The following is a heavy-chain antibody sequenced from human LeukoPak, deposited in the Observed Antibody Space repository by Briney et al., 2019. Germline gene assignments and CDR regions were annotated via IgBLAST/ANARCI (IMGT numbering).Heavy chain of an antibody. Sequence: PGGSLRLSCAASGFTFSSYEMNWVRQAPGKGLEWVSYISTSGSTIYYADSVKGRFTISRDNAKNSLFLQMNSLRAEDTAVYYCAREAYSSGWSIWDCWGQGTLVTVSS. CDR1: GFTFSSYE. D-gene: IGHD6-19*01. J-gene: IGHJ4*02. CDR2: ISTSGSTI. V-gene: IGHV3-48*03. CDR3: AREAYSSGWSIWDC.